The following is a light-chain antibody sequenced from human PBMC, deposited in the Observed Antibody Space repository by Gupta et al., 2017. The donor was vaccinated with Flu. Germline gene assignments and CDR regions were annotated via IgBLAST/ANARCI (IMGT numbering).Light chain of an antibody. J-gene: IGLJ3*02. Sequence: SSVLTQPPSVSVAPGQTAKITCGGDNLGTKSVHWYQQKPGQAPVLVVYDDSDRPSGIPERFSGFNSGNTATLTISKVEAGDEAEYYCQVWHIRSDDLRVFGGGTKLTVL. CDR2: DDS. CDR3: QVWHIRSDDLRV. V-gene: IGLV3-21*02. CDR1: NLGTKS.